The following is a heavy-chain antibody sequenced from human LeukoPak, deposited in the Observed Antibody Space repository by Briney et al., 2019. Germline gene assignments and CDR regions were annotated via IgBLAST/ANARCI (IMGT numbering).Heavy chain of an antibody. D-gene: IGHD4/OR15-4a*01. J-gene: IGHJ4*02. Sequence: GGSLRLSCAASGFTFSSYGMHWVRQAPGKGLEWVAVISYDGSNKYYADSVKGRFTISRDNSKNTLYLQMNSLRAEDTAVYYCAKDRANYLDYWGQGALVTVSS. V-gene: IGHV3-30*18. CDR2: ISYDGSNK. CDR3: AKDRANYLDY. CDR1: GFTFSSYG.